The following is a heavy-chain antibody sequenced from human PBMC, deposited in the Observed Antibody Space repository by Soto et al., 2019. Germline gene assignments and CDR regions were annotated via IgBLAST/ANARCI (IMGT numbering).Heavy chain of an antibody. Sequence: GGSLRLSCAASGFPFSSYGMHWVRQAPGKGLEWVAVIWYDGSNKYYADSVKGRFTISRDNSKNTLYLQMNSLRAEDTAVYYCARGWKTITMVRGVIWRLDYWGQGTLVTVSS. CDR1: GFPFSSYG. J-gene: IGHJ4*02. V-gene: IGHV3-33*01. D-gene: IGHD3-10*01. CDR3: ARGWKTITMVRGVIWRLDY. CDR2: IWYDGSNK.